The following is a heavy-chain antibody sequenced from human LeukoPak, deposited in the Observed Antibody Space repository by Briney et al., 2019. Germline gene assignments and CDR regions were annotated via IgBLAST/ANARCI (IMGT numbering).Heavy chain of an antibody. Sequence: SETLSLTCTVSGGSINSYCWSWIRQPPGRGLEWIGSIYYSGSTYYNPSLKSRVTISVDTSKNQFSLKLSSVTAADTAVYYCARRTNYGDYDEPFDYWGQGTLVTVSS. CDR2: IYYSGST. CDR1: GGSINSYC. D-gene: IGHD4-17*01. J-gene: IGHJ4*02. CDR3: ARRTNYGDYDEPFDY. V-gene: IGHV4-59*05.